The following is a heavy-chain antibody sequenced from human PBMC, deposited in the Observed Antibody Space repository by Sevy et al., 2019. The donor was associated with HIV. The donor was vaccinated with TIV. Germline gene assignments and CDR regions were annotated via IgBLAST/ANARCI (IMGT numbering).Heavy chain of an antibody. V-gene: IGHV4-59*01. CDR1: GGSISSYY. Sequence: SETLSLTCTVSGGSISSYYWSWIWQPPGKGLEWIGYIYYSGSTNYNPSLKSRVTISVDTSKNQFSLKLSSVTAADTAVYYCARAILGMDVWGQGTTVTVSS. CDR3: ARAILGMDV. CDR2: IYYSGST. J-gene: IGHJ6*02.